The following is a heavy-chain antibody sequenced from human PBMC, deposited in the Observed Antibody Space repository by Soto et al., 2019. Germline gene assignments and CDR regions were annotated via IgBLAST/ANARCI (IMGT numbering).Heavy chain of an antibody. CDR2: ISGSGGST. Sequence: PGGSLRLSCAASGFTISSYAMSWVRQAPGKGLEWVSAISGSGGSTYYADSVKGRFTISRDNSKNTLYLQMNSLRAEDTAVYYCAKTPHQFKGGLKDLLGPKRLLFDYWGQGTLVTVSS. D-gene: IGHD2-15*01. V-gene: IGHV3-23*01. CDR1: GFTISSYA. J-gene: IGHJ4*02. CDR3: AKTPHQFKGGLKDLLGPKRLLFDY.